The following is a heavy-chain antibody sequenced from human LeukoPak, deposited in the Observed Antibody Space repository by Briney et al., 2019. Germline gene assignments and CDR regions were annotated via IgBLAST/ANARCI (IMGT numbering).Heavy chain of an antibody. CDR3: ARGYDDFPDY. CDR1: VYTFTGYY. V-gene: IGHV1-2*02. J-gene: IGHJ4*02. CDR2: INPNSGGT. D-gene: IGHD4-17*01. Sequence: ASVTVSCKASVYTFTGYYMHWVRQAPGQGLEWMGWINPNSGGTNYAQKFQGRVTMTTDTSISTAYMELSRLRSDDTAVYYCARGYDDFPDYWGQGTLITVSS.